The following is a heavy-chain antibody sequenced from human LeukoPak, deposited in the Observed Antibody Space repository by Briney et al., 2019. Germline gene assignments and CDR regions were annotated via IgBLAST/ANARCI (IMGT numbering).Heavy chain of an antibody. D-gene: IGHD2-8*01. J-gene: IGHJ6*02. CDR1: GYTFTSYD. CDR3: ARSASYCTNGVCGMDV. Sequence: ASVTVSCKASGYTFTSYDINWVRQATGQGLEWMGWMNPNSGNTGYAQKFQGRVTMTRNTSISAAYMELSSLRSEDTAVYYCARSASYCTNGVCGMDVWGQGTTVTVSS. V-gene: IGHV1-8*01. CDR2: MNPNSGNT.